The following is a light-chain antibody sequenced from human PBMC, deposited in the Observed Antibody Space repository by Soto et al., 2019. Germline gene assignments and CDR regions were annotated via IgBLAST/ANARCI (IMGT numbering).Light chain of an antibody. CDR2: AAS. V-gene: IGKV1-8*01. CDR1: QGISSY. CDR3: QQYYSYPLT. J-gene: IGKJ3*01. Sequence: AIRMTQSPSSFSSSTGDRVTITCRVSQGISSYLAWYQQKPGKAPKLLIYAASTLQSVVPSRFSGSGSGTDFTLTISCLQSEDFTTYYCQQYYSYPLTFGPGTKVDIK.